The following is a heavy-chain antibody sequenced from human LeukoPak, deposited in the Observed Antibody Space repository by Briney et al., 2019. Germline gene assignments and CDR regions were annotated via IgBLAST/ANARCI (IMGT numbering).Heavy chain of an antibody. CDR1: GFTFRSYA. J-gene: IGHJ4*02. CDR3: AKHPAWGSEKLRPVDY. V-gene: IGHV3-23*01. Sequence: SGGSLRLSCAASGFTFRSYAMIWVRQAPGKGLEWVSAISGSGGSTYYADSVKGRFTISRDNFKNTLYLQMNSLRVEDTAVYYCAKHPAWGSEKLRPVDYWGQGTLVTVSS. D-gene: IGHD7-27*01. CDR2: ISGSGGST.